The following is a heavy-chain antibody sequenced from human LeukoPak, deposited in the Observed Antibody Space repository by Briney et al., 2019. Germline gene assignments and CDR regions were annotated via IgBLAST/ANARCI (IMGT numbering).Heavy chain of an antibody. CDR2: ISWDGGST. Sequence: PGGSLRLSCTASGITLSNYWMHWVRQAPGKGLEWVSLISWDGGSTYYADSVKGRFTISRDNSKNSLYLQMDSLRAEDTALYYCAKAGSSEAAAYFDYWGQGTLVTVSS. J-gene: IGHJ4*02. CDR3: AKAGSSEAAAYFDY. V-gene: IGHV3-43D*04. CDR1: GITLSNYW. D-gene: IGHD6-13*01.